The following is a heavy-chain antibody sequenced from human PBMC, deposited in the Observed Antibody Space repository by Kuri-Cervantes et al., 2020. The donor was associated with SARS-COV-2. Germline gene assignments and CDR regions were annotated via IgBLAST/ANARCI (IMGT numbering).Heavy chain of an antibody. Sequence: LTCAASGFTVSSNYMSWVHQAPGKGLEWVSVIYSGGSTYYADSVKGRFTISRDNSKNTLYLQMNSLRAEDTAVYYCAIAAAEFFDYWGQGTLVPSPQ. CDR2: IYSGGST. CDR3: AIAAAEFFDY. J-gene: IGHJ4*02. CDR1: GFTVSSNY. V-gene: IGHV3-53*01. D-gene: IGHD6-13*01.